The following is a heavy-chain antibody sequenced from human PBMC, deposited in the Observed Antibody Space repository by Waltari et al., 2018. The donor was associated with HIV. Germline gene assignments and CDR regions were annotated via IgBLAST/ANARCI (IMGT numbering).Heavy chain of an antibody. CDR3: ARGDITLTSSSLDQ. Sequence: QVQLVESGGGVVQPGRSLRLSCAASGFTFSSYAMHWVRPAPGKGLEWLAVISYDGSNKYYADSVKGRFTIARDNSKNTLYLQMNSLRAEDTAIYYCARGDITLTSSSLDQWGQGSLVTVSS. CDR2: ISYDGSNK. V-gene: IGHV3-30*01. CDR1: GFTFSSYA. D-gene: IGHD3-16*01. J-gene: IGHJ4*02.